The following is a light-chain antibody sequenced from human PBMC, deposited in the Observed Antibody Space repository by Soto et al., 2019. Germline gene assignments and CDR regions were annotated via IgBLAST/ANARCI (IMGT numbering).Light chain of an antibody. CDR2: EVS. V-gene: IGLV2-14*01. CDR3: NSYTTSSTLV. CDR1: SSDVGGYNY. J-gene: IGLJ1*01. Sequence: QSVLTQPASVSGSPGQSITISCTGTSSDVGGYNYVSWYQQHPGKAPKLMIYEVSNRPSGVSNRFSGSKSGNTASLTISGSQSEDEADYYCNSYTTSSTLVFGTGTKVTVL.